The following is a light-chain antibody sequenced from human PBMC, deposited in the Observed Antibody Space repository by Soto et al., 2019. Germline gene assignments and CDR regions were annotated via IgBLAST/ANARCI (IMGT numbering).Light chain of an antibody. CDR1: SSDFGAYDY. Sequence: QSVLTHPRSVSGSPGQSVSISCTGTSSDFGAYDYVSWFQQHPGKAPKLIIYDVSKRPSGVPDRFSGSKSGNTASLTISGLQAEDEADYYCCSYVGSYTWIFGGGTKLTVL. CDR2: DVS. CDR3: CSYVGSYTWI. V-gene: IGLV2-11*01. J-gene: IGLJ2*01.